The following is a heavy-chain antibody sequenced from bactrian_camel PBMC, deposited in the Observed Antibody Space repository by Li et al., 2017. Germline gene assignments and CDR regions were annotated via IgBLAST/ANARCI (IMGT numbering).Heavy chain of an antibody. CDR2: VSDGGEGT. Sequence: VQLVESGGGLVQPGGSLRLSCAASGFTFSSYTMSWVRQAPGKGLEWVSAVSDGGEGTYYADSVKGRFTISRDNAKNTISLELNSLKTEDTAMYYCTRDRGLAVPAGSFDYWAKGTQVTVS. CDR3: TRDRGLAVPAGSFDY. V-gene: IGHV3S40*01. CDR1: GFTFSSYT. J-gene: IGHJ4*01. D-gene: IGHD2*01.